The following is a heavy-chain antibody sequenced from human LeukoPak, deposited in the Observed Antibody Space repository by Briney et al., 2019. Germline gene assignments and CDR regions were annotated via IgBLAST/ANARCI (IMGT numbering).Heavy chain of an antibody. CDR3: AKDGSGSFLYYFDY. Sequence: GGSLRLSCAASGVTFSSYAMSWVRQAPGKGLEWVSAISGSGGSTYYADSVKGRFTISRDNSKSTLYLQMNSLRAEDTAVYYCAKDGSGSFLYYFDYWGQGTLVTVSS. V-gene: IGHV3-23*01. J-gene: IGHJ4*02. CDR1: GVTFSSYA. D-gene: IGHD3-10*01. CDR2: ISGSGGST.